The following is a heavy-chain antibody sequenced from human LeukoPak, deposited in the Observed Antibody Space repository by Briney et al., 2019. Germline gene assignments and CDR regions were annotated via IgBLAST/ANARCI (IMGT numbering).Heavy chain of an antibody. D-gene: IGHD6-25*01. CDR2: IYYSGST. Sequence: SETLSLTCTVSGGSISSSSYYWGWIRQPPGKGLEWIGSIYYSGSTYYNPSLKSRVTISVDTSKNQFSLKLSSVTAADTAVYYCARRSGVGPATRSPFDSWGQGTLVTVSS. J-gene: IGHJ5*01. CDR3: ARRSGVGPATRSPFDS. CDR1: GGSISSSSYY. V-gene: IGHV4-39*01.